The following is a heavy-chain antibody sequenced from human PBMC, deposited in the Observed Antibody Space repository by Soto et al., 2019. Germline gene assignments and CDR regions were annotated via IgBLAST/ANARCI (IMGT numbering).Heavy chain of an antibody. CDR3: ARSGYNYGYDY. V-gene: IGHV1-18*01. CDR1: GYTLTSYA. J-gene: IGHJ4*02. D-gene: IGHD5-18*01. Sequence: QVQLRQSGAEVKKPGASVTVACKASGYTLTSYAISWVRQAPGQGFECMGWINPYNGNTNYVQNFQGRITMTADTFTNTAYMELRSLRSDDTAVYYCARSGYNYGYDYWGKGTLVTVSS. CDR2: INPYNGNT.